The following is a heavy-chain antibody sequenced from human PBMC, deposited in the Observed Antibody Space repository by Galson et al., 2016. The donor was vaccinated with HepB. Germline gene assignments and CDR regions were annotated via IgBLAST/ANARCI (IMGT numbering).Heavy chain of an antibody. D-gene: IGHD5-24*01. CDR3: GASRDGYIDY. V-gene: IGHV3-74*01. CDR2: ISLDGSVT. Sequence: SLRLSCAASGFTGFTFSSYWMHWVRQAPGAGLVWVSRISLDGSVTIYGDSVKGRFSTSRDNAKNTLFLQMNSLRAEDTAVDYCGASRDGYIDYWGQGALVTISS. J-gene: IGHJ4*01. CDR1: GFTGFTFSSYW.